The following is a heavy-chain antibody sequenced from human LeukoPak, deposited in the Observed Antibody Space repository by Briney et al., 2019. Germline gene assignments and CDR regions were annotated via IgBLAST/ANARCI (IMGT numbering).Heavy chain of an antibody. CDR1: GYTFTSYD. V-gene: IGHV1-8*03. CDR2: MNPNSGNT. CDR3: AREDDGDWFFDY. J-gene: IGHJ4*02. D-gene: IGHD3-9*01. Sequence: GASVKVSCKASGYTFTSYDINWVRQATGQGLEWMGWMNPNSGNTGYAQKFQCRVTITRNTSISTAYMELSSLRSEDTAVYYCAREDDGDWFFDYWGQGTLVTVSS.